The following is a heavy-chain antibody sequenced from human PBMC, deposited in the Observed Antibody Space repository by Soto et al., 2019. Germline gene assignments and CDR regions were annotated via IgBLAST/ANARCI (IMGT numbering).Heavy chain of an antibody. CDR3: ARGIRTTYCSSTSCYYPDYYYYMDV. Sequence: GGSLRLSCAASGFTFSSYWMHWVRQAPGKGLVWVSRINSDGSSTSYADSVKGRFTISRDNAKNTLYLQMNSLRAEDTAVYYCARGIRTTYCSSTSCYYPDYYYYMDVWGKGTTVTVSS. D-gene: IGHD2-2*01. J-gene: IGHJ6*03. CDR2: INSDGSST. V-gene: IGHV3-74*01. CDR1: GFTFSSYW.